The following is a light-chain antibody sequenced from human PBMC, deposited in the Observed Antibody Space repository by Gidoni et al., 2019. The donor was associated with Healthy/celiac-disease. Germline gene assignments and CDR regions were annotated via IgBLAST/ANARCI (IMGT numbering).Light chain of an antibody. J-gene: IGLJ3*02. V-gene: IGLV2-14*01. CDR3: SSYTSSSTWV. CDR2: DVR. Sequence: QSALTQPAYVSGSPGQSIPISCTGASSDVGGYNYVSWYQQHPGKAPKLMSYDVRNRPSGVSNRFSGSKSGNTASLTISGLQAEDEADYYCSSYTSSSTWVFGGGTKLTVL. CDR1: SSDVGGYNY.